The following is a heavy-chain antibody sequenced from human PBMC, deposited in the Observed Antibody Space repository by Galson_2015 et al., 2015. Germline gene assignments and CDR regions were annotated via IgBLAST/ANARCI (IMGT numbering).Heavy chain of an antibody. D-gene: IGHD3-16*01. Sequence: SLRLSCAASGFTFSSYGMAWVRQAPGKGLEWVSGVSGSGGSTQYADSVRGRFTISRDNSKSTLFLQMNSLRADDTAVYYCAKSRRGLVQWGQGTLVTVSS. CDR1: GFTFSSYG. J-gene: IGHJ1*01. CDR2: VSGSGGST. V-gene: IGHV3-23*01. CDR3: AKSRRGLVQ.